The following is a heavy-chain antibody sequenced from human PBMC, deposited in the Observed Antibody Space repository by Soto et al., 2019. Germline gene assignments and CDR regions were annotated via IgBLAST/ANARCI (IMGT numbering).Heavy chain of an antibody. Sequence: EVQLEQSGGGLVQPGGSLRLSCVASRITFIGYWMSWVRQAPGRGLEWVATIRQDGGEMYYVDSVKGLFTISRDRAKTSHLLQMSMMTVEDTAFYYCSASGGYWGQGILVTVSS. V-gene: IGHV3-7*05. CDR1: RITFIGYW. CDR3: SASGGY. CDR2: IRQDGGEM. D-gene: IGHD3-22*01. J-gene: IGHJ4*02.